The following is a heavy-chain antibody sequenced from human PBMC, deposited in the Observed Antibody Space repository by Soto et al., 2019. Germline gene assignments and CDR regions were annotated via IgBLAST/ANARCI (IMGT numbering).Heavy chain of an antibody. CDR3: ARDVGWEPLDY. D-gene: IGHD1-26*01. V-gene: IGHV1-18*01. Sequence: GASVKVSCKAPGYTFSSYGISWVRQAPGQGLEWMGWISGYNGKTNYAQKVQDRVTMTTDTSTSTAYMELSSLTSEDTAVYYCARDVGWEPLDYWGQGTLVTVSS. CDR1: GYTFSSYG. CDR2: ISGYNGKT. J-gene: IGHJ4*02.